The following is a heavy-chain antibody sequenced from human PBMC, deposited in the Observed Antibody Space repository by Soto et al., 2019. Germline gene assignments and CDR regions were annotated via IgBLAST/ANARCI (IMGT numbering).Heavy chain of an antibody. CDR1: GGSISSSSYY. V-gene: IGHV4-39*01. Sequence: QLQLQESGPGLVKPSETLSLTCTVSGGSISSSSYYWGWIRHPPGKGLEWIGGIYYSGSTYYNPSLKSRVTISVDTSKNQFSLKLSSVTAADTAVYYCARQPYCSSTSCYPFSNWFDPWGQGTLVTVSS. CDR2: IYYSGST. D-gene: IGHD2-2*01. CDR3: ARQPYCSSTSCYPFSNWFDP. J-gene: IGHJ5*02.